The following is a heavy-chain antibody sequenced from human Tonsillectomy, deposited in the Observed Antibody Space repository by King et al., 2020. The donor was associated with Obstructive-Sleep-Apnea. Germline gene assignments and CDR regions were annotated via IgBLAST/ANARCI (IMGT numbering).Heavy chain of an antibody. V-gene: IGHV1-46*01. CDR3: ASASYSSRPGWLDS. D-gene: IGHD6-13*01. CDR2: INPSGSST. J-gene: IGHJ5*01. CDR1: GYTFTTYY. Sequence: VQLVESGAEVKKPGASVKVSCKASGYTFTTYYIHWVRQAPGQGLEWMGIINPSGSSTTYAQNFQGRVTMTRDTSTSTAYMELSSLGSDDTAVYFCASASYSSRPGWLDSWGQGTLVTVSS.